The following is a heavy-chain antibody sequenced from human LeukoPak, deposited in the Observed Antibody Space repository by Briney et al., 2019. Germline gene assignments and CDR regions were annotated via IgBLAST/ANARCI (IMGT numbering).Heavy chain of an antibody. CDR2: IYSTGST. V-gene: IGHV4-4*07. CDR1: GGSISSYY. D-gene: IGHD6-13*01. CDR3: ARQIASAGTAGFDF. Sequence: SQTLSLTCTVSGGSISSYYWSWIRQPAGKGLEWIGRIYSTGSTNYNPSLKSRVTMSVDTSKNQFSLRLRSVTAADTAVYYCARQIASAGTAGFDFWGQGALVTVSS. J-gene: IGHJ4*02.